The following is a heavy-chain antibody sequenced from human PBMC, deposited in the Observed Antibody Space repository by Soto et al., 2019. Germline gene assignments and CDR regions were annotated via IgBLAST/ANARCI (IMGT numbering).Heavy chain of an antibody. Sequence: PVWSLRLSFAASGFTFSDYYMSWIRQAPGKGLEWVSYISSSSSYTNYADSVKGRFTISRDNAKNSLYLLMNSLRAEDTAVYYCAGGSIDARDDHEGMDV. CDR3: AGGSIDARDDHEGMDV. J-gene: IGHJ6*01. V-gene: IGHV3-11*06. D-gene: IGHD6-6*01. CDR1: GFTFSDYY. CDR2: ISSSSSYT.